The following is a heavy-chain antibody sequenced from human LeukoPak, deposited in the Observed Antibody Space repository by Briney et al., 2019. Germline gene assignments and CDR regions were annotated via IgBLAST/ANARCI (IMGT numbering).Heavy chain of an antibody. CDR3: ARHWRAAPLI. CDR2: IYYSGST. Sequence: SETLSLTCTVSGGSISSSSYYWGWIRQPPGKGLERIGSIYYSGSTYYNPSLKSRVTISVDTSKNQFSLKLSSVTAADTAVYYCARHWRAAPLIWGQGTLVTVSS. V-gene: IGHV4-39*01. CDR1: GGSISSSSYY. D-gene: IGHD3-3*01. J-gene: IGHJ4*02.